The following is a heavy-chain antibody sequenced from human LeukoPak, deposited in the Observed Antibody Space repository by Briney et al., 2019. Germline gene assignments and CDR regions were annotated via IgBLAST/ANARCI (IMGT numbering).Heavy chain of an antibody. CDR3: ARGGFTDPADAFDI. V-gene: IGHV4-31*03. Sequence: SQTLSLTCTVSGGSISSGGYYWSWIRQHPGKGLEWIGYIYCSGSTYYNPSLKSRVTISVDTSKNQFSLKLSSVTAADTAVYYCARGGFTDPADAFDIWGQGTMVTVSS. D-gene: IGHD3-10*01. CDR1: GGSISSGGYY. CDR2: IYCSGST. J-gene: IGHJ3*02.